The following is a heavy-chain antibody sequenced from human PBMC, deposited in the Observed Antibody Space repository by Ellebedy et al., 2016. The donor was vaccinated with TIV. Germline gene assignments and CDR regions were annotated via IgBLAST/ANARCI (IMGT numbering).Heavy chain of an antibody. CDR1: GFTFSSYW. V-gene: IGHV3-74*01. J-gene: IGHJ4*02. D-gene: IGHD3-22*01. Sequence: GESLKISCAASGFTFSSYWMHWVRQAPGKGLVWVSCINSDGSSIGYADSVRGRFTISKDFSTNTLYLQMNSLRADDTAVYYCAKPPSGYGMGYFDYWGQGTLVTVSS. CDR3: AKPPSGYGMGYFDY. CDR2: INSDGSSI.